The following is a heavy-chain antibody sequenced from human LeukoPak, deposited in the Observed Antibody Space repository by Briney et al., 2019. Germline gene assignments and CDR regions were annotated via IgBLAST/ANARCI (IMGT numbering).Heavy chain of an antibody. J-gene: IGHJ4*02. D-gene: IGHD1-26*01. CDR3: ARVLLSGSSDY. Sequence: HAGGSLRLSCAASGFTFSSYWMSWVRQAPGKGLEWVANIKEDGSEKYYVDSVKGRFTISRDNAENSLYLQMNSLRAEDTAVYYCARVLLSGSSDYWGQGTLVTVSS. CDR1: GFTFSSYW. V-gene: IGHV3-7*01. CDR2: IKEDGSEK.